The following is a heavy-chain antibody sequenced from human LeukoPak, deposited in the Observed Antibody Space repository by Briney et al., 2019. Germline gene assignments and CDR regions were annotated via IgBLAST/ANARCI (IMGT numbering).Heavy chain of an antibody. D-gene: IGHD6-19*01. Sequence: GGSLRLSCAASGFTFSTYNMNWVRQAPGKGLEWVSAITGSGGYTYNADSVKGRFTISRDNSKNTLYLQMNSLRAEDTAVYYCAKVGVAGGYYWFDPWGQGTLVTVSS. V-gene: IGHV3-23*01. CDR3: AKVGVAGGYYWFDP. J-gene: IGHJ5*02. CDR1: GFTFSTYN. CDR2: ITGSGGYT.